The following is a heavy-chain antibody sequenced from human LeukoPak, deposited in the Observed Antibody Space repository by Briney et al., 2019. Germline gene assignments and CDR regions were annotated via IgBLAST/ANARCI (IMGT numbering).Heavy chain of an antibody. D-gene: IGHD3-22*01. V-gene: IGHV1-46*01. J-gene: IGHJ2*01. CDR2: INPSGGST. Sequence: ASVKVSCKASGYTFTSYYMHWVRQAPGQGLEWMGIINPSGGSTSYAQKFQGRVTMTRDTSTSTVYMELSSLRSEDTAVYYCARDREYYDSSGCFDLWGRGTLVTVSS. CDR1: GYTFTSYY. CDR3: ARDREYYDSSGCFDL.